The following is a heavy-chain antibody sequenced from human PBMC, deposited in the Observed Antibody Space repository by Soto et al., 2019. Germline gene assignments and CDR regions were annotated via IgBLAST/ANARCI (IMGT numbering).Heavy chain of an antibody. CDR1: GFTFSSYS. CDR2: ISYDGSTQ. Sequence: VQLVESGGGVVQPGTSVKLACAASGFTFSSYSMHWVRQAPGKGLEWVAIISYDGSTQHYADSVKGRFTISRDNSESTVYLQMNSLRPEDTAVYFCARDRSVWGSYRSSFDWWGQGTLVTVSS. J-gene: IGHJ4*02. CDR3: ARDRSVWGSYRSSFDW. V-gene: IGHV3-30*04. D-gene: IGHD3-16*02.